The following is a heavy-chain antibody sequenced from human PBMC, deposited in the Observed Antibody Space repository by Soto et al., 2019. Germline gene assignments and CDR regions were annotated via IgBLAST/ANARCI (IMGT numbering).Heavy chain of an antibody. D-gene: IGHD3-10*01. Sequence: GGSLRLSCAASGFTFSSYDMHWVRQATGKGLEWVSAIGTAGDTYYPGSVKGRFTISRENAKNSLYLQMNSLRAGDTAVYYCARGRFGELLFGDYGMDVWGQGTTVTVSS. V-gene: IGHV3-13*01. J-gene: IGHJ6*02. CDR3: ARGRFGELLFGDYGMDV. CDR2: IGTAGDT. CDR1: GFTFSSYD.